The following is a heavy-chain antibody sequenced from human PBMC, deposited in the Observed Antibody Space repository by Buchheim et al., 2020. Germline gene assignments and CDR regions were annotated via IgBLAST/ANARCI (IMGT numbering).Heavy chain of an antibody. V-gene: IGHV4-34*01. Sequence: QVQLQQWGAGLLKPSETLSLTCAVYGGSFSGYYWSWIRQPPGKGLEWIGEINHSGSTNYNPSLKSRVTISVDTSKNPFSLKLSSVTAADTAVYYCARTLYYYGSGSYYHFDYWGQGTL. CDR3: ARTLYYYGSGSYYHFDY. CDR1: GGSFSGYY. J-gene: IGHJ4*02. D-gene: IGHD3-10*01. CDR2: INHSGST.